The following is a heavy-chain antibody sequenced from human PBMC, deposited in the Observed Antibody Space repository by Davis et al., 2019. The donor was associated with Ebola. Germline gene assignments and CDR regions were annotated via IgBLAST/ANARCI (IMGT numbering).Heavy chain of an antibody. CDR3: AKSVYDPPDV. V-gene: IGHV3-30*18. CDR1: GFTFSSYA. Sequence: GESLKISCAASGFTFSSYAMSWVRQAPGKGLEWVAVISYDGSNKYYADSVKGRFTISRDNSKNTLYLQMNSLRAEDTAVYYCAKSVYDPPDVWGQGTTVTVSS. CDR2: ISYDGSNK. J-gene: IGHJ6*02. D-gene: IGHD5/OR15-5a*01.